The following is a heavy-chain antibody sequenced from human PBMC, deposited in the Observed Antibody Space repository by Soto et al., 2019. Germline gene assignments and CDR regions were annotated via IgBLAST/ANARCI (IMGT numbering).Heavy chain of an antibody. CDR3: ARGISIQGDEPGNYYLDS. Sequence: NPSETLSLTCAVYGGSFSGYYWSWIRQSPGRGLEWIGEINDGGRTNQNPSLKSRVTTSVDTSKNQFSLKLKSVTAADAAVYYCARGISIQGDEPGNYYLDSWGQGTLVTVSS. CDR2: INDGGRT. J-gene: IGHJ4*02. CDR1: GGSFSGYY. V-gene: IGHV4-34*01. D-gene: IGHD1-1*01.